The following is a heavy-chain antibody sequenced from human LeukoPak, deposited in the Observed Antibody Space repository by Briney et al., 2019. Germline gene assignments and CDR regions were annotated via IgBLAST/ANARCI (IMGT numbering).Heavy chain of an antibody. V-gene: IGHV4-59*12. CDR3: AREEGSFDY. J-gene: IGHJ4*02. Sequence: SETLSLTCTVSGGSISSYYWSWIRQPPGKGLEWSGYIYYSGSINYNPSLKSRVTISVDTSKNQFSLKLSSVTAADTAVYYCAREEGSFDYWGQGTLVTVSS. CDR1: GGSISSYY. D-gene: IGHD1-26*01. CDR2: IYYSGSI.